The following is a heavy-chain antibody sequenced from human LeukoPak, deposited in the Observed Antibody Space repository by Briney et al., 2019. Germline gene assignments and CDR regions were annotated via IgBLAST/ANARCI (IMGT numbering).Heavy chain of an antibody. V-gene: IGHV3-53*01. J-gene: IGHJ4*02. CDR2: IYSDGSR. CDR3: ARDHRLGGS. CDR1: GLTVRSNS. D-gene: IGHD3-16*01. Sequence: PGGSLRLSCAASGLTVRSNSMSWVRRSPGKGLEWVSVIYSDGSRFYADSVKGRFTISRDISKNTLYLQMNNLRAEDTAVYYCARDHRLGGSWGQGTLVIVSS.